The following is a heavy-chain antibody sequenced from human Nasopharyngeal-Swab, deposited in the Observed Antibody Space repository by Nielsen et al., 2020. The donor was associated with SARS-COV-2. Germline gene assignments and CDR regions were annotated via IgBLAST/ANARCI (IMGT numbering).Heavy chain of an antibody. D-gene: IGHD6-6*01. J-gene: IGHJ4*02. CDR2: ISSSSSYI. Sequence: VCQAPAKGLEWVSFISSSSSYIYYADSVKGRFTISRDNAKNSLYLQMNSLSAEDTAVYYCARTILSSSPEEGFDYWGQGTLVTVSS. V-gene: IGHV3-21*01. CDR3: ARTILSSSPEEGFDY.